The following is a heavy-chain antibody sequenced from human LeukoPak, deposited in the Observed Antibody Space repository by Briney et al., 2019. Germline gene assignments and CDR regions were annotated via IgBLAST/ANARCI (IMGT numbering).Heavy chain of an antibody. V-gene: IGHV1-8*01. CDR2: MNPNSGNT. D-gene: IGHD2-2*01. Sequence: ASVKVSCKASGYTFTSYDINWVRQATGQGLECMGWMNPNSGNTGYAQKFQGRVTMTRNTSISTAYMELSSLRSEDTAVYYCARGPKDIVVVPAALRGYYYYGMDVWGQGTTVTVSS. J-gene: IGHJ6*02. CDR1: GYTFTSYD. CDR3: ARGPKDIVVVPAALRGYYYYGMDV.